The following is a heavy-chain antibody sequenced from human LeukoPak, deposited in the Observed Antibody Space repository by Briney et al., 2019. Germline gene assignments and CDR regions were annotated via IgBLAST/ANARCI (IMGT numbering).Heavy chain of an antibody. CDR2: IIPIFGTA. V-gene: IGHV1-69*05. Sequence: GASVKVSCKASGGTFSSYATSWVRQAPGQGLEWMGGIIPIFGTANYAQKFQGRVTITTDESTSTAYMELSSLRSEDTAVYYCARDPRQYSYASYWGQGTLVTVSS. D-gene: IGHD5-18*01. J-gene: IGHJ4*02. CDR1: GGTFSSYA. CDR3: ARDPRQYSYASY.